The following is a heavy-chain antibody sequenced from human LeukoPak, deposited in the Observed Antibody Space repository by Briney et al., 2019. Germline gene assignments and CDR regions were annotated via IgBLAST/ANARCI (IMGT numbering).Heavy chain of an antibody. CDR3: AVTTVIDH. J-gene: IGHJ4*02. D-gene: IGHD4-17*01. V-gene: IGHV3-72*01. Sequence: GGSLRLSCAASGFTFIDHYMDWVRQAPGKRLEWVGRTRNKANSYTTEYAASVKGRFTISRDDSKNSLYLQMNSLKTEDTAVYYCAVTTVIDHWGQGTLVTVSS. CDR1: GFTFIDHY. CDR2: TRNKANSYTT.